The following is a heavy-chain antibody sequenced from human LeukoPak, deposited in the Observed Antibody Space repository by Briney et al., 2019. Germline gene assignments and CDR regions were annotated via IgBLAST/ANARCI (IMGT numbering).Heavy chain of an antibody. V-gene: IGHV3-48*03. CDR3: ARDRNYGTKY. J-gene: IGHJ4*02. D-gene: IGHD3-10*01. CDR1: GFTFSSYE. Sequence: PGGSLRLSCAASGFTFSSYEMNWVRQAPGKGLEWVSYISSSGSDIYYADSVKGRFTISRDNAKNSLYLQMNSLRAEDAAVYYCARDRNYGTKYWGQGTLVTVSS. CDR2: ISSSGSDI.